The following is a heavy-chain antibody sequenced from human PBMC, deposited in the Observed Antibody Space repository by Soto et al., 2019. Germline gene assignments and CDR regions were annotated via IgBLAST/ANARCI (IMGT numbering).Heavy chain of an antibody. J-gene: IGHJ4*02. V-gene: IGHV5-51*01. CDR2: IYPDNSDT. CDR1: GYMFYGYW. Sequence: GESLKISCEGSGYMFYGYWIGWVRQMPGKGLEWMGLIYPDNSDTRYSPSFQGQVTLSADKSINTAYLQWSTLKASDTAMYYCARQRTAYYYFDYWGQGTLVTVSS. CDR3: ARQRTAYYYFDY. D-gene: IGHD5-18*01.